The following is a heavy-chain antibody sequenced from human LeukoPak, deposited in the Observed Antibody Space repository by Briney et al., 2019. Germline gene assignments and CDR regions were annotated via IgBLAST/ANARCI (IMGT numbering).Heavy chain of an antibody. CDR3: ARGLYDFWSGYPPYFDY. CDR2: IYTSNST. Sequence: PSETLSLTCTVSGGSVSSYYWTWIRQSAGKGLEYIGRIYTSNSTNYNPSLKSRVTISVDTSKNQFSLKLSSVTAADTAVYYCARGLYDFWSGYPPYFDYWGQGTLVTVSS. J-gene: IGHJ4*02. D-gene: IGHD3-3*01. V-gene: IGHV4-4*07. CDR1: GGSVSSYY.